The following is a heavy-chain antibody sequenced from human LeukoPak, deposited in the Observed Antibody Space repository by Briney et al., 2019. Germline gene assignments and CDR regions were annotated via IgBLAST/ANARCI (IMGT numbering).Heavy chain of an antibody. CDR2: ISGSGGRT. CDR1: GFTFSSYA. D-gene: IGHD1-26*01. Sequence: PGGSLRLSCAASGFTFSSYAMSWVRQAPGKGLEWVSAISGSGGRTYHADSVKGRFTISRDNSKNTLYLQMNSLRAEDTAVYYCAKDDGGSYYIYYYYMDVWGKGTTVTISS. CDR3: AKDDGGSYYIYYYYMDV. J-gene: IGHJ6*03. V-gene: IGHV3-23*01.